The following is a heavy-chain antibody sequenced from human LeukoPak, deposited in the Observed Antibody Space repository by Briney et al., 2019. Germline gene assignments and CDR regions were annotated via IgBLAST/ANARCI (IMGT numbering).Heavy chain of an antibody. V-gene: IGHV3-7*01. Sequence: GGSLRLSCAASGFTFSSYWMSWVRQAPGKGLEWVANIKQDGSEKYYVDSVKGRFTISRDNAKNSLYLQMNSLRAEDTAVYYCARVDDSSGYYYYYYYGMDVWGQGTTVTVSS. J-gene: IGHJ6*02. D-gene: IGHD3-22*01. CDR2: IKQDGSEK. CDR3: ARVDDSSGYYYYYYYGMDV. CDR1: GFTFSSYW.